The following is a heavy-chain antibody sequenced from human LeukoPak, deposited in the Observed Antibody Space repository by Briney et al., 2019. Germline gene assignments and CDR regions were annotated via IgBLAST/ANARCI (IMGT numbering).Heavy chain of an antibody. V-gene: IGHV1-2*02. CDR3: ARGLMITFGLNWFDP. Sequence: ASVKVSCKASGYTFTGYYMYWVRQAPGQGLEWMGWINPNSGGTNYAQKFKGRVTMTRDTSISTAYMELSRLRSDDTAVYYCARGLMITFGLNWFDPWGQGTLVTVSS. J-gene: IGHJ5*02. D-gene: IGHD3-16*01. CDR1: GYTFTGYY. CDR2: INPNSGGT.